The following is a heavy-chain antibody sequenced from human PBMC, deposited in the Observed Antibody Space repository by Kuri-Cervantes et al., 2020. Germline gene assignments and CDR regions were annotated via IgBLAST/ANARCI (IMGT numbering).Heavy chain of an antibody. V-gene: IGHV3-7*04. Sequence: GESLKISCEASGFSFAYSWMTWVRQAPGKGLEWVANIKQDGSEKYYVDSVKGRFTISRDNAKNSLYLQMNSLRAEDTAVYYCARDLTGSGAQHPRGWFDPWGQGTLVTGSS. D-gene: IGHD3-10*01. CDR1: GFSFAYSW. J-gene: IGHJ5*02. CDR2: IKQDGSEK. CDR3: ARDLTGSGAQHPRGWFDP.